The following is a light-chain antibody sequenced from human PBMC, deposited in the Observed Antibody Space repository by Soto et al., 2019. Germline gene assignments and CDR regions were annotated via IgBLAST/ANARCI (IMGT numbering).Light chain of an antibody. V-gene: IGKV3D-20*02. CDR3: QQRHMWPIT. Sequence: EIVLTQSPGTLSLSPGERAKLFCRASQSVSSSQLAWYQQKPGQAPRLLMYGAYNRATGIPPRFSGSGSGTDFTLTISSLEPEDSAVYYCQQRHMWPITFGQGTRLE. CDR1: QSVSSSQ. J-gene: IGKJ5*01. CDR2: GAY.